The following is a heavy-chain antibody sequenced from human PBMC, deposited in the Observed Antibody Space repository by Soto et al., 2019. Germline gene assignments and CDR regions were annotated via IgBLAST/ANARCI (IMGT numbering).Heavy chain of an antibody. V-gene: IGHV4-34*01. CDR1: GGSFSGYY. J-gene: IGHJ5*02. D-gene: IGHD1-1*01. CDR3: ARVVRREYNRNDRSNWFDP. CDR2: INHSGST. Sequence: QVQLQQWGAGLLKPSETLSLTCAVYGGSFSGYYWSWIRQPPGKGLEWIGEINHSGSTNYNPSLTRRDPIPLDTSKNQVSLNLSSVTAADTAVYYCARVVRREYNRNDRSNWFDPWGKGTLVTVSS.